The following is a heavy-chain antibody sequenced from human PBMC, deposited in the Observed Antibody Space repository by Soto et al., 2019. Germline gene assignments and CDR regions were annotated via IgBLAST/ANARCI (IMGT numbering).Heavy chain of an antibody. V-gene: IGHV2-5*02. Sequence: QITLKESGPTLVKPTQTLTLTCTFSGFSFSINGVAVGWIRQPPGQALEWLALIYWDDDQRYNPSLKNRLTITKDTSRNQVVLTMTNMDPVDTATYYCAHKREVSRGFKSWGQGTLVTVPS. J-gene: IGHJ5*01. CDR2: IYWDDDQ. CDR3: AHKREVSRGFKS. CDR1: GFSFSINGVA.